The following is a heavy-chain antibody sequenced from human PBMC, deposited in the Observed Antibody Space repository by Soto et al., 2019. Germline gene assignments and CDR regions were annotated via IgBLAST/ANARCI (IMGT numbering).Heavy chain of an antibody. J-gene: IGHJ6*02. Sequence: QVQVVQSGDEVKETGASVRVSCKTSGYSFTAYGISWVRQAPGQGLEWMGWISCYNGKTKYAQKVQGRDTMTKDTSTSTAYMEVRSLRSDDAAIYYCARDAPPPELRFLEWHNYDYNGMDVWGQGTTVTVSS. CDR3: ARDAPPPELRFLEWHNYDYNGMDV. D-gene: IGHD3-3*01. V-gene: IGHV1-18*01. CDR1: GYSFTAYG. CDR2: ISCYNGKT.